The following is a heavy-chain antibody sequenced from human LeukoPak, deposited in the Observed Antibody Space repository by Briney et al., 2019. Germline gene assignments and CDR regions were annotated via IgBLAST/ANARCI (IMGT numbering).Heavy chain of an antibody. CDR3: AKVVAGNIDYYFDY. CDR2: ISSAGDT. V-gene: IGHV3-13*01. CDR1: GFTFSSYD. Sequence: GGSLRLSCAASGFTFSSYDIHWVRQATGKGLEWVSSISSAGDTYYLGSVKGRFTISRDNSKNTVYLQMRNLRVEHTAVYYCAKVVAGNIDYYFDYWGQGILVAVSS. J-gene: IGHJ4*02. D-gene: IGHD2/OR15-2a*01.